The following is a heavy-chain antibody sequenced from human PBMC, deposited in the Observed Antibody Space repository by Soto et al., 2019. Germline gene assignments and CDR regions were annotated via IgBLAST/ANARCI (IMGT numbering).Heavy chain of an antibody. CDR1: GFTFSSYG. V-gene: IGHV3-33*01. Sequence: GGSLRLSRAASGFTFSSYGMHWVRQAPGKGLEWVAVIWYDGSNKYYADSVKGRFTISRDNSKNTLYLQMNSLRAEDTAVYYCARDTGPISLEQFDYWGQGTLVTVSS. CDR3: ARDTGPISLEQFDY. CDR2: IWYDGSNK. J-gene: IGHJ4*02.